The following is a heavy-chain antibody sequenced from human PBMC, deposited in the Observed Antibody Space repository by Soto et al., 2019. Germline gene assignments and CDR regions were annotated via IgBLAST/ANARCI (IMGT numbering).Heavy chain of an antibody. CDR2: IGTNGDST. D-gene: IGHD3-22*01. V-gene: IGHV3-64D*06. CDR3: VKPPAYYIDSYAYYPV. CDR1: GFTFSNYA. J-gene: IGHJ4*02. Sequence: GGSLRLSCSASGFTFSNYALHWVRQAPGKGLEYVSSIGTNGDSTFYAESVKGRFTISRDNSKNTLYLQMRNLGPEDTAVYYCVKPPAYYIDSYAYYPVWGQGTLVTVSS.